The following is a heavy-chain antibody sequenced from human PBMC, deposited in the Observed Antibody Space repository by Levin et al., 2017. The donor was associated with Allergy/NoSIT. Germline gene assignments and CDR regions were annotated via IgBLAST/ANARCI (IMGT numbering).Heavy chain of an antibody. J-gene: IGHJ4*02. CDR3: ARVQFGRAATLFDY. Sequence: SETLSLTCTVSGGSISSYYWSWIRQPPGKGLEWIGYIYYSGSTDYNPSLKSRVTISVDTSKNQFSLKLSSVTAADTAVYYCARVQFGRAATLFDYWGQGTLVTVSS. D-gene: IGHD6-13*01. V-gene: IGHV4-59*01. CDR1: GGSISSYY. CDR2: IYYSGST.